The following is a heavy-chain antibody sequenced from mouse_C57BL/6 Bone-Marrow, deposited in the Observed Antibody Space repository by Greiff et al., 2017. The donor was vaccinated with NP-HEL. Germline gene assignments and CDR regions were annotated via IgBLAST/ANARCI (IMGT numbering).Heavy chain of an antibody. V-gene: IGHV1-55*01. D-gene: IGHD1-1*01. CDR3: ARYGDGFDY. J-gene: IGHJ2*01. CDR1: GYTFTSYW. CDR2: IYPGSGST. Sequence: QVQLQQPGAELVKPGASVKMSCKASGYTFTSYWITWVKQRPGQGLEWIGDIYPGSGSTNYNEKFKSKATLTVDTSSSTAYMQRSSLTSEDSAGYYCARYGDGFDYWGQGTTLTVSS.